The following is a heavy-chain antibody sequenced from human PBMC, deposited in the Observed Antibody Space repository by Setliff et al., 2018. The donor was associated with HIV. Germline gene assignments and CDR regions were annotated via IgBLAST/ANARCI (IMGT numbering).Heavy chain of an antibody. V-gene: IGHV1-2*02. CDR1: GYTLTGHY. D-gene: IGHD3-16*01. CDR3: ARGGEYFDY. CDR2: FNPNNAAS. Sequence: RASVKVSCKASGYTLTGHYMHWVRQAPGQGLEWMGYFNPNNAASKFAQKFQGRVTISRDNSENTLYLQMDSLRAEDRAVYYCARGGEYFDYWGQGTLVTVSS. J-gene: IGHJ4*02.